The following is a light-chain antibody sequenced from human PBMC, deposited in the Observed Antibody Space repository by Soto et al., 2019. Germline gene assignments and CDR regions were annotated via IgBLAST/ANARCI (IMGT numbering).Light chain of an antibody. CDR2: EVS. CDR3: TSYAGSNIWV. CDR1: SSDVGAYNY. Sequence: QSALTQPPSASGSPGQSVTISCTGTSSDVGAYNYVSWYQQYPGKAPKLMIYEVSKRPSGVPDRFSGSKSGKTASLTVSGLQPEDEHDYYCTSYAGSNIWVFGGGTKLTVL. J-gene: IGLJ3*02. V-gene: IGLV2-8*01.